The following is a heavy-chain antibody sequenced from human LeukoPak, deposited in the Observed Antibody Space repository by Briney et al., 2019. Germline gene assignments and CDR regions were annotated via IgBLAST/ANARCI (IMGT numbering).Heavy chain of an antibody. J-gene: IGHJ4*02. CDR1: GGTFSNYA. CDR2: IIPILGTA. CDR3: ARETYHFGSGYDH. V-gene: IGHV1-69*04. Sequence: ASVKVSCKASGGTFSNYAFSWVRQAPGQGLEWMGRIIPILGTANYLQKLQGRVAITADKSTSTAYMELSSLRPEDTAVYYCARETYHFGSGYDHWGQGTLVTVSS. D-gene: IGHD3-10*01.